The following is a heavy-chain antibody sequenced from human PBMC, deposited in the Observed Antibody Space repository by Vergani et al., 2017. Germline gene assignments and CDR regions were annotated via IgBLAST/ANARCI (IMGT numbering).Heavy chain of an antibody. J-gene: IGHJ5*02. D-gene: IGHD1-26*01. V-gene: IGHV3-30*07. CDR1: GFTFSSYA. CDR2: ISYDGSNK. CDR3: AKRATAYNWFDP. Sequence: QVQLVESGGGVVQPGRSLRLSCAASGFTFSSYAMHWVRQAPGKGLEWVAVISYDGSNKYYADSVKGRFTISRDNSKNTLYLQMNSLRAEDTAVYYCAKRATAYNWFDPWGQGTLVTVSS.